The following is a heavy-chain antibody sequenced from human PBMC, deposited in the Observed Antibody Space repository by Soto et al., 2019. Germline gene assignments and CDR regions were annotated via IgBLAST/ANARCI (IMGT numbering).Heavy chain of an antibody. CDR2: VYYSGST. D-gene: IGHD6-13*01. CDR3: ARAEYSRLSVDWFDP. CDR1: GGSVRSVNDS. J-gene: IGHJ5*02. V-gene: IGHV4-61*01. Sequence: SETLSLTCTVSGGSVRSVNDSWNWIRQPPGKGLEWIGYVYYSGSTNYNPSLKSRVTISIYTSKNQFSLKLSSVNAADTAVYCCARAEYSRLSVDWFDPGSQGTLVTVSS.